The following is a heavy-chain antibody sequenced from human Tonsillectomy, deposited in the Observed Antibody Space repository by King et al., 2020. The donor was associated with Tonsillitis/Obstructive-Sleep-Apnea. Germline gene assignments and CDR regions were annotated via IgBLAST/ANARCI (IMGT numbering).Heavy chain of an antibody. V-gene: IGHV1-18*01. CDR2: ISPYNGDT. Sequence: VQLVESGAEVKKPGASVKVSCKASGYTFTNYGISWVRQAPGQGLEWMGWISPYNGDTNYAQKLQDRVTMTTGTSTSTAYMELRSLRSDDTAVYYCARDYMSHYYDSSAYYTFDYWGQGTLVTVSS. CDR3: ARDYMSHYYDSSAYYTFDY. D-gene: IGHD3-22*01. J-gene: IGHJ4*02. CDR1: GYTFTNYG.